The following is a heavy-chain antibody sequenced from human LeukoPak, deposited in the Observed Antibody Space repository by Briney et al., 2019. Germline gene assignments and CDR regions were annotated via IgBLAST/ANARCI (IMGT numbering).Heavy chain of an antibody. D-gene: IGHD2-21*02. Sequence: SETLSLTCTVSGGSISSSSYYWGWIRQPPGKGLEWIRSIYYSGSTYYNPSLKSRVTISVDTSKNQFSLKLSSVTAADTAVYYCARVRVVTATGVAFDIWGQGTMVTVSS. J-gene: IGHJ3*02. CDR1: GGSISSSSYY. CDR2: IYYSGST. CDR3: ARVRVVTATGVAFDI. V-gene: IGHV4-39*07.